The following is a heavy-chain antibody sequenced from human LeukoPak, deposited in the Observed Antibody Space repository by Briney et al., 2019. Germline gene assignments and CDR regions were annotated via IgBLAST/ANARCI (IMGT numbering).Heavy chain of an antibody. D-gene: IGHD4-23*01. V-gene: IGHV3-33*01. CDR1: GFTFSSYG. CDR3: ARGRPHGNDY. CDR2: IWYDGSNK. J-gene: IGHJ4*02. Sequence: PGGSLRLSCAASGFTFSSYGMHWVRQAPGKGLEWVAVIWYDGSNKYYADSVKGRFSISRDNAKNTLYLQMNSLRVEDTAVYYCARGRPHGNDYWGQGTLVTVSS.